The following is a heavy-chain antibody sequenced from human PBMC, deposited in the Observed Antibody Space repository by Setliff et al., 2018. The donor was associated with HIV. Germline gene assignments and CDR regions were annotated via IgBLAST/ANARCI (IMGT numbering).Heavy chain of an antibody. D-gene: IGHD6-13*01. CDR3: ARGFSSSWYYYYMDV. Sequence: PGGSLRLSCEASGFTFRTFAMNWVRQAPGQGLEWVSFISSSSESISYADSVKGRFTISRDNSKNTLYLQMNSLRAEDTAVYYCARGFSSSWYYYYMDVWGKGTTVTVSS. V-gene: IGHV3-48*01. CDR1: GFTFRTFA. CDR2: ISSSSESI. J-gene: IGHJ6*03.